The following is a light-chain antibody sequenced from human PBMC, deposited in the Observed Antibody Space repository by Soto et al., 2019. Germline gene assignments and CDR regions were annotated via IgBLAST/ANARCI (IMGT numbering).Light chain of an antibody. CDR3: GSYTSSITLGV. CDR1: SGDIGGYDY. CDR2: DVS. Sequence: QSALTQPASVSGSPGQSITISCTGTSGDIGGYDYVSWYQQHPGKAPKLIIYDVSNRPSGVSNRFSGSKSGNTASLTISGLQDEDEADYYCGSYTSSITLGVFGTGTKLTVL. J-gene: IGLJ1*01. V-gene: IGLV2-14*01.